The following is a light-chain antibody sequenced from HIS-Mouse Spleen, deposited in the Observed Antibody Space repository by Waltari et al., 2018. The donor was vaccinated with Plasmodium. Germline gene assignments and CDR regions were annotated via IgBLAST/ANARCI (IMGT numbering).Light chain of an antibody. CDR1: QGIGSY. CDR2: AAS. V-gene: IGKV1-8*01. J-gene: IGKJ2*01. CDR3: QQYYSYPYT. Sequence: AIRMTQSPSSFSASTGDRVTITCRASQGIGSYLAWYQQKPGKAPKLLIYAASTLQSGVPSRFSGSGSGTDFTLTISCLQSEDFATYYCQQYYSYPYTVGQGTKLEIK.